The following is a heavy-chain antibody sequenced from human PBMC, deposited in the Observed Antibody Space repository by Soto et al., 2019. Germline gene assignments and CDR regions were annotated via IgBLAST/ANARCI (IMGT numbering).Heavy chain of an antibody. CDR2: ISYDGSNK. CDR1: GFTFSSYG. J-gene: IGHJ6*02. D-gene: IGHD6-19*01. V-gene: IGHV3-30*18. Sequence: QVQLVESGGGVVQPGRSLRLSCAASGFTFSSYGMHWVRQAPGKGLEWVAVISYDGSNKYYADSVKGRFTISRDNSKNTLYLQMNSLRAEDTAVYYCAKDSLAVAVLYPGGMDVWGQGTTVTVSS. CDR3: AKDSLAVAVLYPGGMDV.